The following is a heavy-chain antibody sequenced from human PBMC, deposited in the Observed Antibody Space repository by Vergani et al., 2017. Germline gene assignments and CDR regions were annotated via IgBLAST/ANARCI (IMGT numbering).Heavy chain of an antibody. V-gene: IGHV2-26*01. D-gene: IGHD1-26*01. Sequence: QITLKESGPTLVKPTETLTLTCTVSGFSLSNARMGVSWIRQPPGKALEWLAHIFSNDEKSYSTSLKSRLTISKDTSKSQVVLTMTNMDPVDTATYYCARSYSGSYRIDYWGQGTLVTVSS. J-gene: IGHJ4*02. CDR1: GFSLSNARMG. CDR3: ARSYSGSYRIDY. CDR2: IFSNDEK.